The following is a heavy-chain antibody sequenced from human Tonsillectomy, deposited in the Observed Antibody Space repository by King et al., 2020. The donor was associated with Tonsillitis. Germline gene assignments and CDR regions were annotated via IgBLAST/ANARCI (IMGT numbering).Heavy chain of an antibody. J-gene: IGHJ4*02. D-gene: IGHD1-26*01. Sequence: LQLQESGPGVVKPSETLSLTCTVSGGSISSSDHYWFWIRQPPGKGLEWIGYMYYSGTIFYNPSLKSRITISGGTSENRFSLKLSSVTAADTAVYFCARSVSGSFDYWGQGAPVTVSS. CDR3: ARSVSGSFDY. V-gene: IGHV4-39*01. CDR1: GGSISSSDHY. CDR2: MYYSGTI.